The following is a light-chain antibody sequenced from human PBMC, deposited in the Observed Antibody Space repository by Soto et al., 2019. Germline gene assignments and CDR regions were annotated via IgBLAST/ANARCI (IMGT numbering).Light chain of an antibody. Sequence: QSVLTQPPSVSATPGQTVTISCSGSNSNIGNNYVSWYQQLPGTAPKLLIYDNNKRPSEIPDRFSGSKSGPSATLGITGLQAEDEAHYYCCSYTRTSNHYFFRSGTKVTVL. V-gene: IGLV1-51*01. CDR1: NSNIGNNY. J-gene: IGLJ1*01. CDR2: DNN. CDR3: CSYTRTSNHYF.